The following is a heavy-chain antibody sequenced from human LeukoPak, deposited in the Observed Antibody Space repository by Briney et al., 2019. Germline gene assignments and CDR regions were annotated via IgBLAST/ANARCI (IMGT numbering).Heavy chain of an antibody. J-gene: IGHJ4*02. CDR3: ARDTRGYSYGNIDY. V-gene: IGHV3-53*01. Sequence: PGGPLRLSCAASGFTVSSNYMSWVRQAPGKGLEWVSVIYSGGSTYYADSVKGRFTISRDNSKNTLYLQMNSLRAEDTAVYYCARDTRGYSYGNIDYWGQGTLVTVSS. CDR2: IYSGGST. D-gene: IGHD5-18*01. CDR1: GFTVSSNY.